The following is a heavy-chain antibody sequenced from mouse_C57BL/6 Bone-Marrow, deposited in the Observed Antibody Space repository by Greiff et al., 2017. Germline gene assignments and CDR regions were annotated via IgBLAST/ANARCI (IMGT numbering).Heavy chain of an antibody. V-gene: IGHV1-64*01. CDR3: ARLGNYFGSRDWYFDV. CDR2: IHPNSGST. D-gene: IGHD1-1*01. Sequence: LEWIGMIHPNSGSTNSNEQFKSKATLTVDKSSSTAYMHLSILTSEDSAVYYCARLGNYFGSRDWYFDVWGTGTTVTVSS. J-gene: IGHJ1*03.